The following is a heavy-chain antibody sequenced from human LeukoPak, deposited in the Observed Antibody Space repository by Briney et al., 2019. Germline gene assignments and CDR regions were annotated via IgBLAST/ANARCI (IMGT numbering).Heavy chain of an antibody. V-gene: IGHV5-10-1*01. Sequence: GESLKISCEGSGYSFTSYWITWVRQMPGKGLEWMGRIDPSDSYTNYSPSFQGHVTISADKFISTAYLQWSSLKASDSAIYYCAREPRGYCSGGSCWYYWGQGTLVTVSS. CDR1: GYSFTSYW. D-gene: IGHD2-15*01. CDR3: AREPRGYCSGGSCWYY. J-gene: IGHJ4*02. CDR2: IDPSDSYT.